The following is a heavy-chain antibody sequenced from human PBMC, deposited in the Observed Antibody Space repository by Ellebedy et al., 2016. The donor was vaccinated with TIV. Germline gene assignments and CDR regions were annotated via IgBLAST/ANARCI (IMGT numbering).Heavy chain of an antibody. CDR2: INHSGST. J-gene: IGHJ4*02. CDR3: ARNPRGSYPFDY. Sequence: SETLSLTCTVSGGSISSGGYYWSWIRQPPGKGLEWIGEINHSGSTNYNPSLKSRVTISVDTSKNQFSLKLSSVTAADTAVYYCARNPRGSYPFDYWGQGTLVTVSS. D-gene: IGHD1-26*01. CDR1: GGSISSGGYY. V-gene: IGHV4-39*07.